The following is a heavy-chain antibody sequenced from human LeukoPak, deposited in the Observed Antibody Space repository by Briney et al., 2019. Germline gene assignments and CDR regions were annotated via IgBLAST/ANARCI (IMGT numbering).Heavy chain of an antibody. Sequence: GESLKISCKGSGYSFAVFWIGWVRQMPGKGLVWMGIIYPADSDTRYSPSFQGQVTISADKSISTAYLQWSSLKASDTAVYYCARQYGDHALDTFDIWGQGTMVTVSS. J-gene: IGHJ3*02. V-gene: IGHV5-51*01. CDR3: ARQYGDHALDTFDI. CDR1: GYSFAVFW. D-gene: IGHD4-17*01. CDR2: IYPADSDT.